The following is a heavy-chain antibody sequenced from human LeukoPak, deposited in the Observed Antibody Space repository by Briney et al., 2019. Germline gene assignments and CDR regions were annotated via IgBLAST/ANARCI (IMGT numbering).Heavy chain of an antibody. V-gene: IGHV3-53*01. CDR3: AREDLRLGELSSDY. D-gene: IGHD3-16*02. CDR2: IYSGGST. CDR1: GFTVSSNY. Sequence: GGSLRLSCAASGFTVSSNYMSWVRQAPGKGLEWVSVIYSGGSTYYADSVKGRFTISRDNSKNTLYLQMNSLRAEDTAVYYCAREDLRLGELSSDYWGQGTLVTVSS. J-gene: IGHJ4*02.